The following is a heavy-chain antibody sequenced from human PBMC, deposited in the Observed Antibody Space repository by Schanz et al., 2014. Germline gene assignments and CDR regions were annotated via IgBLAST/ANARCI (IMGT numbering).Heavy chain of an antibody. Sequence: QVQLVESGGGVVQPGRSLRLSCAASGFTFRGHAMHWVRQAPGQGLEKVAVTSTDGTKTYYAASVRGRFTISRDNSKNTVYLQMNSLRADDTAVYYCARDPFGRLGDSGSAFDIWGQGTMVTVSS. V-gene: IGHV3-30*04. CDR2: TSTDGTKT. CDR1: GFTFRGHA. D-gene: IGHD3-16*01. J-gene: IGHJ3*02. CDR3: ARDPFGRLGDSGSAFDI.